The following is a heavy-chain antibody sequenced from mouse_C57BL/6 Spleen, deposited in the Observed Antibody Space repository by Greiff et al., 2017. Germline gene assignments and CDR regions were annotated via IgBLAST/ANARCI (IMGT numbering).Heavy chain of an antibody. CDR3: ARQDYYGSSYAMGY. J-gene: IGHJ4*01. Sequence: EVKLVESGGGLVKPGGSLKLSCAASGFTFSSYSMSWVRQTPEKRLEWVATISGGGGNTYYPDSVKGRFTISRDNANNTLYLQMSSLRSEDTAVYYCARQDYYGSSYAMGYWGQGTSVTVAS. CDR2: ISGGGGNT. CDR1: GFTFSSYS. D-gene: IGHD1-1*01. V-gene: IGHV5-9*04.